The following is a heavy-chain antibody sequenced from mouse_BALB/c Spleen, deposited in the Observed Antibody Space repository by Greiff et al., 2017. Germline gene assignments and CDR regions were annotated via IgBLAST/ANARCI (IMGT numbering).Heavy chain of an antibody. CDR1: GFTFSSYT. CDR3: TRDRGQLGWFDY. Sequence: EVKLMESGGGLVKPGGSLKLSCAASGFTFSSYTMSWVRQTPEKRLEWVATISSGGSYTYYPDSVKGRFTISRDNAKNTLYLQMSSLKSEDTAMYYCTRDRGQLGWFDYWGQGTTLTVSS. V-gene: IGHV5-6-4*01. D-gene: IGHD3-2*01. J-gene: IGHJ2*01. CDR2: ISSGGSYT.